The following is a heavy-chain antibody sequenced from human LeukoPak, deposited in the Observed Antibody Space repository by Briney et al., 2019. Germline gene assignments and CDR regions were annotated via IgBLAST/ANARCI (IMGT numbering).Heavy chain of an antibody. D-gene: IGHD2-2*01. CDR3: ARPGLYCSSTSCPPFGYYMDV. Sequence: SVKVSCKASGYTFTSYDINWVRQAPGQGLEWMGGIIPIFGTANYAQKFQGRVTITTDESTSTAYMELSSLRSEDTAVYYCARPGLYCSSTSCPPFGYYMDVWGKGTTVTVSS. CDR2: IIPIFGTA. CDR1: GYTFTSYD. J-gene: IGHJ6*03. V-gene: IGHV1-69*05.